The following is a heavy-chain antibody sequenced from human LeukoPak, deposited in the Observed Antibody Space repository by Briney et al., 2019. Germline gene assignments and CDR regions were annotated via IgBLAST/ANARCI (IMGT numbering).Heavy chain of an antibody. V-gene: IGHV3-23*01. J-gene: IGHJ4*02. Sequence: GGSLRLSCAASGFTFSNCAMSWVRQAPGKGLEWVSTISDSGGSTYYADSVKGRFTISRDNAKNSLYLQMNSLRAEDTALYYCAKANGDYVSYYFDYWGQGTLVTVSS. CDR1: GFTFSNCA. D-gene: IGHD4-17*01. CDR2: ISDSGGST. CDR3: AKANGDYVSYYFDY.